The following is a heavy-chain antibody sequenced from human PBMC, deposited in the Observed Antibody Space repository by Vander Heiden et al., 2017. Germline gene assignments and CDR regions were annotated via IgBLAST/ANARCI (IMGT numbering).Heavy chain of an antibody. V-gene: IGHV4-34*01. J-gene: IGHJ4*02. CDR2: INHSGST. CDR3: ARGPGGIAGLY. Sequence: QVQLQQWGAGLLKPSATLSLTCAVYGGSFSGYCWSWIRQPPGKGLEWIGEINHSGSTNYKPSLKSRVTISVDTSKNQFSLKLSSVTAADTALYYCARGPGGIAGLYWGQGSLVTVSS. CDR1: GGSFSGYC. D-gene: IGHD6-13*01.